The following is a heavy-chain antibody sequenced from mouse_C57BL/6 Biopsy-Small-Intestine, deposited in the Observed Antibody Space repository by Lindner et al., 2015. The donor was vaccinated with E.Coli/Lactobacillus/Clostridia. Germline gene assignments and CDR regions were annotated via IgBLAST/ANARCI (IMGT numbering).Heavy chain of an antibody. CDR2: ISYSGST. CDR1: GYSITSDY. V-gene: IGHV3-8*01. Sequence: VQLQESGPGLAKPSQTLSLTCSVTGYSITSDYWNWIRKFPGNKLEYMGYISYSGSTYYNPSLKSRISITRDTSKNQYYLQLNSVTTEDTATYYCARYSRYGSSPLYQYFDVWGTGTTVTVSS. D-gene: IGHD1-1*01. CDR3: ARYSRYGSSPLYQYFDV. J-gene: IGHJ1*03.